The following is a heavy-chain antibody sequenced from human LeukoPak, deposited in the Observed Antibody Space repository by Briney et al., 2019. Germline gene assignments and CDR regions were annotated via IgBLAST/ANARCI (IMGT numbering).Heavy chain of an antibody. CDR3: ARGLGELSYYFDY. V-gene: IGHV4-39*07. Sequence: SETLSLTCTVSGGSISSGGYYWSWIRQHPGKGLEWIGSIYHSGCTYYNPSLKRRVTISVATSKHQFSRKLSSVAAADTAVYYCARGLGELSYYFDYWGQGTLVTVSS. D-gene: IGHD3-16*02. J-gene: IGHJ4*02. CDR2: IYHSGCT. CDR1: GGSISSGGYY.